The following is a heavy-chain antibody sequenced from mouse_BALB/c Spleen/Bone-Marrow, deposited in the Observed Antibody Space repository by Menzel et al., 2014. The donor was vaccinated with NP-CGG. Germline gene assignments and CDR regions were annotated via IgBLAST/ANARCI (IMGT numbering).Heavy chain of an antibody. CDR2: INPSTGYT. CDR1: GYTFTSYW. CDR3: ARWGDDGTFEY. J-gene: IGHJ2*01. V-gene: IGHV1-7*01. D-gene: IGHD2-12*01. Sequence: VQLQQSGAELAKPGASVKMSYKASGYTFTSYWMHWVKQRPGQGLEWIGYINPSTGYTEYNQKFKDKATLTADKSSSTAYMQLSSLTSEDSAVYYCARWGDDGTFEYWGQGTTLTVSS.